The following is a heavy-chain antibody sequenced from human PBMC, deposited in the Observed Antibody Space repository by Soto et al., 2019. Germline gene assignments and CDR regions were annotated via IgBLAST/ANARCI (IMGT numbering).Heavy chain of an antibody. D-gene: IGHD6-13*01. CDR1: GFTFSSYG. CDR2: ISYDGSNK. CDR3: AKETDACIAAPPFDY. J-gene: IGHJ4*02. V-gene: IGHV3-30*18. Sequence: GGSLRLSWAASGFTFSSYGMHWVRQAPGKGLEWVAVISYDGSNKYYADSMKGRFTISRDNSKNTLYLQMNSLRAEATAVYYCAKETDACIAAPPFDYWGQGTVVTVSS.